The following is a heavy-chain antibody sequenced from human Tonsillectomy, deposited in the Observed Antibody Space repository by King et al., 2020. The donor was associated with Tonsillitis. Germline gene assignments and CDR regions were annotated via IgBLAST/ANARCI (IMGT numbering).Heavy chain of an antibody. D-gene: IGHD4-17*01. J-gene: IGHJ4*02. CDR2: IYHDGDI. Sequence: QLQESGPGLVKPSGTLSLTCAVSGVSLNSRNWWTWVRQSPGKGLEWIGEIYHDGDINYNPSLNSRVTMSVDKSTNQFSLRLTSVTAADTAVYFCVKKTTMTDYFDSWGQGILVTVSS. V-gene: IGHV4-4*02. CDR1: GVSLNSRNW. CDR3: VKKTTMTDYFDS.